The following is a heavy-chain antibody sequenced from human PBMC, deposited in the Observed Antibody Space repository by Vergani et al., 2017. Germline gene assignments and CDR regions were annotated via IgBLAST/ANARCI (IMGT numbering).Heavy chain of an antibody. CDR3: ARGNYDILTGYYYYYGMDV. CDR2: IIPIFGTA. CDR1: GGTLSSYA. D-gene: IGHD3-9*01. V-gene: IGHV1-69*12. J-gene: IGHJ6*02. Sequence: QVQLVQSGAEVKKPGSSVKVSCKASGGTLSSYAISWVRQAPGQGLEWMGGIIPIFGTANYAQKFQGRVTITADESTSTAYMELSSLRSEDTAVYYCARGNYDILTGYYYYYGMDVWGQGTTVTVSS.